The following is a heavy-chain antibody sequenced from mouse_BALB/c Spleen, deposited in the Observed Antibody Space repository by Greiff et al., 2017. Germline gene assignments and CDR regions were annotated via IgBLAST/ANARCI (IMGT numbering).Heavy chain of an antibody. CDR2: IYPYNGGT. CDR1: GYTFTDYN. J-gene: IGHJ2*01. V-gene: IGHV1S29*02. D-gene: IGHD2-14*01. Sequence: VQLQQSGPELVKPGASVKISCKASGYTFTDYNMHWVKQSHGKSLEWIGYIYPYNGGTGYNQKFKSKATLTVDNSSSTAYMELRSLTSEDSAVYYCARGRYDDYFDYWGQGTTLTVSS. CDR3: ARGRYDDYFDY.